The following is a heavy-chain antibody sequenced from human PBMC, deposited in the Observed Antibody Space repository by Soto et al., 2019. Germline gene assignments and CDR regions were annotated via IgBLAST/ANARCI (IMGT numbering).Heavy chain of an antibody. V-gene: IGHV1-69*01. J-gene: IGHJ6*02. Sequence: QVQLVQSGAEVKKPGSSVKVSCKASGGTFSSYAISWVRQAPGQGLEWMGGIIPIFGTANYAQKFQGRVTITADESTSTAYMELSSLRSEDTAVYYCAVGGWQWLGYYYYGMDVWGQGTTVTVSS. CDR1: GGTFSSYA. CDR2: IIPIFGTA. CDR3: AVGGWQWLGYYYYGMDV. D-gene: IGHD6-19*01.